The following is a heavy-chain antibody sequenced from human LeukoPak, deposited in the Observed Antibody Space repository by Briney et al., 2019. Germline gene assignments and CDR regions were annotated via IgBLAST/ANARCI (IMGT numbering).Heavy chain of an antibody. CDR3: ARAVAGSYYYYGMDA. CDR2: IKQDGSEK. D-gene: IGHD6-19*01. V-gene: IGHV3-7*01. J-gene: IGHJ6*02. CDR1: GFTFSSYW. Sequence: GGSLRLSCAASGFTFSSYWMSWVRQAPGKGLEWVANIKQDGSEKYYVDSVKGRFTISRDNAKNSLYLQMNSLRAEDTAVYYCARAVAGSYYYYGMDAWGQGTTVTVSS.